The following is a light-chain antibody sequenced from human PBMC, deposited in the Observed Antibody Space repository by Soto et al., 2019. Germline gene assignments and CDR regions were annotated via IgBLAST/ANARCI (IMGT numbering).Light chain of an antibody. V-gene: IGLV2-8*01. CDR3: TSYVGSNIWV. Sequence: QSALTQPPSASGSPGQSVTISGTGTSMDVGAYKYVSWYQQYPGKAPKLMIYEVSKRPSGVPDRFSGSKSGNTASLTVSGLQAEDEADYYCTSYVGSNIWVFGGGTKLTVL. CDR2: EVS. J-gene: IGLJ3*02. CDR1: SMDVGAYKY.